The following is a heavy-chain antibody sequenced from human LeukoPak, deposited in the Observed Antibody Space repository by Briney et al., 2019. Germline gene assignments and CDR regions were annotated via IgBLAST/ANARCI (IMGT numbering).Heavy chain of an antibody. CDR2: IYTSGST. J-gene: IGHJ4*02. CDR1: GGSISSGDYY. V-gene: IGHV4-61*02. CDR3: ARDRFVGYCSSTSCYTFDY. Sequence: SETLSLTCTVSGGSISSGDYYWSWIRQPPGKGLEWIGRIYTSGSTNYNPSLKSRVTMSVDTSKNQFSLKLSSVTAADTAVYYCARDRFVGYCSSTSCYTFDYWGQGTLVTVSS. D-gene: IGHD2-2*02.